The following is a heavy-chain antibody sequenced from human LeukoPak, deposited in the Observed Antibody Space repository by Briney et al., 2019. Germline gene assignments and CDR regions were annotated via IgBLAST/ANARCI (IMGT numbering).Heavy chain of an antibody. D-gene: IGHD3-22*01. CDR3: ARDYYDSSGPIPRAFDI. CDR2: INPSGGST. Sequence: ASVKVSCKASRYTLTSYYMHCVRQARAQGGEWMGIINPSGGSTSYAQKFQGRVTMTRDTSTSTVYMELSSLRSEDTAVYYCARDYYDSSGPIPRAFDIWGQGTMVTVSS. J-gene: IGHJ3*02. CDR1: RYTLTSYY. V-gene: IGHV1-46*01.